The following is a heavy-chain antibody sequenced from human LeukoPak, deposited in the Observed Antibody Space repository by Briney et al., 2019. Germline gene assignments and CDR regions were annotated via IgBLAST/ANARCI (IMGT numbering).Heavy chain of an antibody. CDR3: AKGANYYDSSGYPYFDY. V-gene: IGHV3-53*05. D-gene: IGHD3-22*01. J-gene: IGHJ4*02. Sequence: GGSLILSCAASGFTFSSNYMSWVRQAPGKGLEWVSVIYSGGSTYYADSVKGQFTISRDNAKNSLYLQMNSLRAEDMALYYCAKGANYYDSSGYPYFDYWGQGTLVTVSS. CDR1: GFTFSSNY. CDR2: IYSGGST.